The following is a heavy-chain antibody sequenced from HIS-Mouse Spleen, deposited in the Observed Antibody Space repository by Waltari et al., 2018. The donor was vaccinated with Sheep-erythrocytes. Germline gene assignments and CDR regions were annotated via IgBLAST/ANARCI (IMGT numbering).Heavy chain of an antibody. Sequence: GLRWVSSISSSSSYIYYADSVKGRFTISRDNAKNSLYLQMNSLRAEDTAVYYCARVASGATFDYWGQGTLVTVSS. J-gene: IGHJ4*02. CDR3: ARVASGATFDY. D-gene: IGHD1-26*01. CDR2: ISSSSSYI. V-gene: IGHV3-21*01.